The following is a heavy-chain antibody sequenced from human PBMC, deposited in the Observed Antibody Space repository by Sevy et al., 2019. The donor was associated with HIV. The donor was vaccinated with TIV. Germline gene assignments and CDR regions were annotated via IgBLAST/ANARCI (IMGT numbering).Heavy chain of an antibody. Sequence: GGSLRLSCETSEFTFSNYAMSWVRQAPGKGLEWVSSISGSGGETYYANSVKGRFTISRDKSKNTVHLQMNSLRAEDTAVYYCAKDMIVVVGEALDIWGQGTMVTVSS. J-gene: IGHJ3*02. V-gene: IGHV3-23*01. CDR3: AKDMIVVVGEALDI. CDR1: EFTFSNYA. D-gene: IGHD3-22*01. CDR2: ISGSGGET.